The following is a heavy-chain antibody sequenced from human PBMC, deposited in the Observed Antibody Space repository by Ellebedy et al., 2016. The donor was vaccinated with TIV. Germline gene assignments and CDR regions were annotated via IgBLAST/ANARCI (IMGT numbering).Heavy chain of an antibody. CDR3: ARESFRYFDWDL. J-gene: IGHJ4*02. D-gene: IGHD3-9*01. CDR2: INTDGSST. Sequence: GESLKISCAASGFTLSGYWMHWVRQVPGKGLMWLSRINTDGSSTSYVDAVEGRFTITRDNAKKTVYLEMSRLRPEDTALYYCARESFRYFDWDLWGQGTLVTVSS. V-gene: IGHV3-74*01. CDR1: GFTLSGYW.